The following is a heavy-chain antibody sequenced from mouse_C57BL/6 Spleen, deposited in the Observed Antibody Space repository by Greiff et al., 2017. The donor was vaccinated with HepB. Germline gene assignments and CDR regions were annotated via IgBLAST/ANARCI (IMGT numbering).Heavy chain of an antibody. CDR2: INPNNGGT. J-gene: IGHJ3*01. Sequence: EVQLQQSGPELVKPGASVKISCKASGYTFTDYYMNWVKQSHGKSLEWIGDINPNNGGTSYNQKFKGKATLTVDKSSSTAYMELRSLTSEDSAVYYCARSTTIYYDYDGGSWFAYWGQGTLVTVSA. CDR3: ARSTTIYYDYDGGSWFAY. D-gene: IGHD2-4*01. V-gene: IGHV1-26*01. CDR1: GYTFTDYY.